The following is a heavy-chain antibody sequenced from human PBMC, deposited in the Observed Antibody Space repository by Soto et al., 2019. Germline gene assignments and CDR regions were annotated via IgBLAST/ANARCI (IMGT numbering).Heavy chain of an antibody. CDR2: IYYSGST. V-gene: IGHV4-31*03. D-gene: IGHD4-17*01. J-gene: IGHJ4*02. Sequence: QVQLQASGPGLVTPSQTLSLTCTVSGRSITPGGYYWTWIRQHPGKGLEWIGYIYYSGSTYYNPSLKSRVTISVDTAKNQFSLKLSSVTAADTAVYYCARAVSVTLVANWGQGTLVTVSS. CDR1: GRSITPGGYY. CDR3: ARAVSVTLVAN.